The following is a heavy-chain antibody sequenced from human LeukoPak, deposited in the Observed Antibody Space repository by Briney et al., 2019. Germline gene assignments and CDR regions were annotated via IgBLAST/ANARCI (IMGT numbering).Heavy chain of an antibody. Sequence: ASVKVSCKASGYTFTSYYMHWVRQALGQGLEWMGIINPSGGSTSYAQKFQGRVTMTRDMSTSTVYMELSSLRSEDTAVYYCARAVTVRYYFDYWGQGTLVTVSS. CDR1: GYTFTSYY. CDR2: INPSGGST. V-gene: IGHV1-46*01. D-gene: IGHD3-10*01. J-gene: IGHJ4*02. CDR3: ARAVTVRYYFDY.